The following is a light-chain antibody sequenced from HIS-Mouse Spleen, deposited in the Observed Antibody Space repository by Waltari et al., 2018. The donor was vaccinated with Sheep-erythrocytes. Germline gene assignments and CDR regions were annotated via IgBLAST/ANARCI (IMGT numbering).Light chain of an antibody. CDR3: QQSNSLPYT. V-gene: IGKV1-12*01. CDR1: QGIISW. J-gene: IGKJ2*01. CDR2: AES. Sequence: DIRMTQSPSTVSASVGDRVTITRRPSQGIISWLAWYQQKPGKAPKLLLSAESSLQSGVPSRFSGSGFGTNCTGTDCSLQPEDLAADYVQQSNSLPYTFGQGTKLEIK.